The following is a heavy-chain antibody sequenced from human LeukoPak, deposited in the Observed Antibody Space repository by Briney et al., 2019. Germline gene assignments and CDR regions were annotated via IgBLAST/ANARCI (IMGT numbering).Heavy chain of an antibody. V-gene: IGHV3-21*01. CDR3: ARDRLNMVRGVLDAFDI. Sequence: GGTLRLSCVASGFTFSRHGMNWVRQAPGKGLEWVSSISSSSSYIYYADSVKGRFTISRDNAKNSLYLQMNSLRAEDTAVYYCARDRLNMVRGVLDAFDIWGQGTMVTVSS. CDR1: GFTFSRHG. J-gene: IGHJ3*02. CDR2: ISSSSSYI. D-gene: IGHD3-10*01.